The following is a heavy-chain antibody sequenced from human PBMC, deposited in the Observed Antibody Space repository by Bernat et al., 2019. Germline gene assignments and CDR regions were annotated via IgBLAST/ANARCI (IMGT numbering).Heavy chain of an antibody. CDR3: AREGGDILTPFDI. Sequence: QVQLQESGPGLVKPSQTLSLTCTVSGGSISSGGYYWSWIRQHPGKGLEWIGYIYYSGSNYYNPSLKRRVTISVDKSKNQFSLKLSSVTAADTAVYYCAREGGDILTPFDIWGQGTMVTVSS. CDR2: IYYSGSN. J-gene: IGHJ3*02. V-gene: IGHV4-31*03. D-gene: IGHD3-9*01. CDR1: GGSISSGGYY.